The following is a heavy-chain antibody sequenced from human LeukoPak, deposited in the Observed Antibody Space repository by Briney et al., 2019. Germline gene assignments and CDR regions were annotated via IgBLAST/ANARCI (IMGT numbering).Heavy chain of an antibody. D-gene: IGHD6-19*01. CDR1: GYSISSNNW. J-gene: IGHJ3*02. CDR2: IYYSGST. CDR3: ARIQAVAANRGAFDI. Sequence: NPSETLSLTCAVSGYSISSNNWWAWIRQPPGKGLEWIGYIYYSGSTYYNPYNPSLTSRVTMSVDTSKNQFSLKLDSVTEKDTAMYYCARIQAVAANRGAFDIWGQGTMVTVSS. V-gene: IGHV4-28*01.